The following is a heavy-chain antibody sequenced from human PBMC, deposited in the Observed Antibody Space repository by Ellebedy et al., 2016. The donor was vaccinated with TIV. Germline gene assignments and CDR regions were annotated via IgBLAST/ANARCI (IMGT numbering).Heavy chain of an antibody. CDR1: GFPVSSNY. Sequence: GESLKISCAASGFPVSSNYMNWVRQAPGKGLEWVSVIYSGGGTYYADSVKGRFTIPSDNSKTTLYLQMNSLRAEDTAVDYCARDRGTTMTVSDYWGQGTLVTVSS. CDR2: IYSGGGT. J-gene: IGHJ4*02. V-gene: IGHV3-66*01. CDR3: ARDRGTTMTVSDY. D-gene: IGHD3-22*01.